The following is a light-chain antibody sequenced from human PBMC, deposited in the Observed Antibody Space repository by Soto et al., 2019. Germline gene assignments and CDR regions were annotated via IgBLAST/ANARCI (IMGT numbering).Light chain of an antibody. Sequence: DIQMTQSHSTLSASLGYRFTITCRASQSFTSWLAWYQQKPGKAPKLLIYDASSLESGVPSRFSGSGSGTEFTLTISSLQPDDFATYYCQQYNDYLWTFGQGTKVDNK. CDR1: QSFTSW. CDR2: DAS. V-gene: IGKV1-5*01. J-gene: IGKJ1*01. CDR3: QQYNDYLWT.